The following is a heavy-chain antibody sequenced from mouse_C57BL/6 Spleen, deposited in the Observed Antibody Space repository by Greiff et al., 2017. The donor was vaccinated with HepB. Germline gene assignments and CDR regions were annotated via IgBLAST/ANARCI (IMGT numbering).Heavy chain of an antibody. CDR3: ARKGYWYFDV. CDR2: IDPSDSYT. V-gene: IGHV1-50*01. CDR1: GYTFTSYW. J-gene: IGHJ1*03. Sequence: VQLQQSGAELVKPGASVKLSCKASGYTFTSYWMQLVKLRPGQGLGWIGEIDPSDSYTNYNQKFKGKATLTVDTSSSTAYMQLSSLTSEDSAVYYCARKGYWYFDVWGTGTTVTVYS.